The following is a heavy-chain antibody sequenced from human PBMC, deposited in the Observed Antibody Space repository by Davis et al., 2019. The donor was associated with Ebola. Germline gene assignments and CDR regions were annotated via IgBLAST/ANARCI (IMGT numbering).Heavy chain of an antibody. Sequence: ASVKVSCKASGYTFTGYYMHWVRQAPGQGLEWMGMINPNGGSTGYAQKFQGRVTVTRDTSTSTVYMEMSSLKSEDTAIYYCTRDRFHGMDVWGQGTTVTVSS. CDR3: TRDRFHGMDV. CDR2: INPNGGST. D-gene: IGHD3-16*01. CDR1: GYTFTGYY. J-gene: IGHJ6*02. V-gene: IGHV1-46*03.